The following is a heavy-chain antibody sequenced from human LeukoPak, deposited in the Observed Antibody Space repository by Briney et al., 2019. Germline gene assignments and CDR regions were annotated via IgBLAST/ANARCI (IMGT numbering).Heavy chain of an antibody. V-gene: IGHV3-73*01. Sequence: PGGSLRLSCAASGFIFSGSDTHWVRQASGKGLEWVGRITTKPSNYATAYAASVKGRFTISREDSENTAYLQMSSLKTEDTAVYFCTTYRSGHYWGQGTLVTVSS. CDR2: ITTKPSNYAT. CDR3: TTYRSGHY. J-gene: IGHJ4*02. D-gene: IGHD6-19*01. CDR1: GFIFSGSD.